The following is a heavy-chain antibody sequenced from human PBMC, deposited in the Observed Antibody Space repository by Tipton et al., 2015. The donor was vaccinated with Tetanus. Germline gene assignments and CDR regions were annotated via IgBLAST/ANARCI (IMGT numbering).Heavy chain of an antibody. CDR3: ARRPGFCTGSSGYYYFDY. Sequence: QLVQSGAEVKQPGESLKISCKGSGYSFTTHWIGWVRQMPGKGLEWMGTIYPGDSNTGYSPSFQCQVPISADKSVSTGYLQWTSLKSTDTAIYYCARRPGFCTGSSGYYYFDYWGQGALVTVSS. J-gene: IGHJ4*02. CDR2: IYPGDSNT. D-gene: IGHD3-22*01. CDR1: GYSFTTHW. V-gene: IGHV5-51*01.